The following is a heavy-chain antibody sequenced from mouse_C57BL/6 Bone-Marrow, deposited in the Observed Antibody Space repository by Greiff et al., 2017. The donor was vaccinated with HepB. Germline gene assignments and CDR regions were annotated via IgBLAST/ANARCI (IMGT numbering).Heavy chain of an antibody. V-gene: IGHV7-1*01. D-gene: IGHD1-1*01. Sequence: EVKLVESGGGLVQSGRSLRLSCATSGFTFSDFYMEWVRQAPGKGLEWIAASRNKANDYTTEYSASVKGRFIVSRDTSQSILYLQMNALRAEDTAMYYCARDASPYYYGTGFAYWGQGTLVTVSA. CDR2: SRNKANDYTT. J-gene: IGHJ3*01. CDR1: GFTFSDFY. CDR3: ARDASPYYYGTGFAY.